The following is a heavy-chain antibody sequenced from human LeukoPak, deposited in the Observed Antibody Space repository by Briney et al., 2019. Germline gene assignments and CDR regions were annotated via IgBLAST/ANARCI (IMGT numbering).Heavy chain of an antibody. CDR1: EFTFSRYW. Sequence: TGGSLRLSCAASEFTFSRYWMSWVRQAPGKGLEWVANIKKDGSEQYYVDSVKGRFTISRDNSKNTLYLQMNSLRAEDTAVYYCARVSGYSSSWYVDNWFDPWGQGTLVTVSS. CDR2: IKKDGSEQ. CDR3: ARVSGYSSSWYVDNWFDP. J-gene: IGHJ5*02. D-gene: IGHD6-13*01. V-gene: IGHV3-7*01.